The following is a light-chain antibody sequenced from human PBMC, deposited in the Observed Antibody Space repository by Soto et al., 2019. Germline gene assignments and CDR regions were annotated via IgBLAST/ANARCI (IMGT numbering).Light chain of an antibody. Sequence: QTVVTQEPSVSVSPGETVTLTCGVNSGSVSTGYYPTWYQQTPGQAPRTLIYSTNTRSSGVPNRFSGSLLGDKAALTITGAQAHDEADYYCVLYMGSGIWVFGGGTKLTVL. CDR1: SGSVSTGYY. CDR2: STN. V-gene: IGLV8-61*01. CDR3: VLYMGSGIWV. J-gene: IGLJ3*02.